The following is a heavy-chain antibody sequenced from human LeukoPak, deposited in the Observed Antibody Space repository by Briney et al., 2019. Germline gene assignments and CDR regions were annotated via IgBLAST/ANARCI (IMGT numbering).Heavy chain of an antibody. Sequence: PGGSLRLSCAASGFTFSNYAMSWVRQAPGKGLEWVSTISGSGGTTYYADSVEGRFTISRDNSKNTLYLHMNSLRAEDTAVFYCAKVETPFGPGSFDIWGQGTMLIVSS. CDR1: GFTFSNYA. V-gene: IGHV3-23*01. J-gene: IGHJ3*02. D-gene: IGHD1-1*01. CDR2: ISGSGGTT. CDR3: AKVETPFGPGSFDI.